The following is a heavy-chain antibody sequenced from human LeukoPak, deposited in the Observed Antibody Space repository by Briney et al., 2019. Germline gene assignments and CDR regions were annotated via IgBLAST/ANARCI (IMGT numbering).Heavy chain of an antibody. CDR1: GGSISSGGYY. CDR2: IYYSGST. V-gene: IGHV4-31*03. D-gene: IGHD6-13*01. J-gene: IGHJ6*02. CDR3: AREAAAGTPAVFV. Sequence: SETLSLTCTVSGGSISSGGYYWSWIRQHPGKGLEWIGYIYYSGSTYYNPSLKSRVTISVDTSKNQFSLKLSSVTAADTAVYYCAREAAAGTPAVFVWGQGTTVTVSS.